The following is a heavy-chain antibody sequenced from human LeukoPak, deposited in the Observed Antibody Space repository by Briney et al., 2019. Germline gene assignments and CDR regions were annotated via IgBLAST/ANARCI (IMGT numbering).Heavy chain of an antibody. D-gene: IGHD3-10*01. CDR3: ARDRYYGLGTHPEGGSLDV. V-gene: IGHV1-18*01. Sequence: ASVKVSRKASAYTFSSFGISWVRQAPGQGLEWMGWINIRNGHTNYAQRLRGRVITTTDTSTNTAYMDLRSLRSDDTAVYYCARDRYYGLGTHPEGGSLDVWGQGTTVIVSS. J-gene: IGHJ6*02. CDR2: INIRNGHT. CDR1: AYTFSSFG.